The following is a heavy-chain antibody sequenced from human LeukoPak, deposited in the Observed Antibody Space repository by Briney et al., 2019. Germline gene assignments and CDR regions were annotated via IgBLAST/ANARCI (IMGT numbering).Heavy chain of an antibody. Sequence: SETLSLTCAVYGGSFSGYYWSWIRQPPGKGLEWIGEINHSGSTNYNPSLKSRVTISVDTSKNQFSLKLGSVTAADTAVYYCARGRLGYGSGGSYYSPHHWGQGTLVTVSS. CDR1: GGSFSGYY. J-gene: IGHJ5*02. CDR3: ARGRLGYGSGGSYYSPHH. V-gene: IGHV4-34*01. CDR2: INHSGST. D-gene: IGHD2-15*01.